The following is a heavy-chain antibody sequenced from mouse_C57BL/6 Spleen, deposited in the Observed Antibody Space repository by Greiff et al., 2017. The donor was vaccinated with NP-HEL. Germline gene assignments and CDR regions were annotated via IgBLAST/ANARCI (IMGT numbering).Heavy chain of an antibody. CDR1: GYTFTDYY. Sequence: EVQLQQSGPELVKPGASVKISCKASGYTFTDYYMNWVKQSHGKSLEWIGDINPNNGGTSYNQKFKGKATLTVDKSSSTAYMELRSLTSEDSAVYYGARRDYDGGYFDVWGTGTTVTVSS. D-gene: IGHD2-3*01. CDR2: INPNNGGT. J-gene: IGHJ1*03. CDR3: ARRDYDGGYFDV. V-gene: IGHV1-26*01.